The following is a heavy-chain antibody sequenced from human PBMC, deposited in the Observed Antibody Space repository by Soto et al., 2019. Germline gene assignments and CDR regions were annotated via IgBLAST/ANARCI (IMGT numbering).Heavy chain of an antibody. CDR2: IIPILNKT. V-gene: IGHV1-69*01. J-gene: IGHJ3*01. CDR1: GGTFTRLP. D-gene: IGHD3-22*01. Sequence: QVQLVQSGAEVKNPGSSVKVSCKASGGTFTRLPLSWVRQAPGQGLERMGGIIPILNKTMYVQKFQGRVTITGDESTSTLYMHLNTLRSEDTDVYYCAKSVTVIVVLIGPALDVWGEGTMVSVSS. CDR3: AKSVTVIVVLIGPALDV.